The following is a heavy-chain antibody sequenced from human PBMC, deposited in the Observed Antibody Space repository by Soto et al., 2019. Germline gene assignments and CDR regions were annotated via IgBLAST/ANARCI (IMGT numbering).Heavy chain of an antibody. J-gene: IGHJ3*02. CDR1: GFTFSSYG. CDR2: ISYDGSNK. D-gene: IGHD5-12*01. V-gene: IGHV3-30*03. Sequence: GGSLRLSCAASGFTFSSYGMHWVRQAPGKGLEWVAVISYDGSNKYYADSVKGRFTISRDNSKNTLYLQMNSLRAEDTAVYYCATPRRYSGYDWRNDAFDIWGQGTMVTVSS. CDR3: ATPRRYSGYDWRNDAFDI.